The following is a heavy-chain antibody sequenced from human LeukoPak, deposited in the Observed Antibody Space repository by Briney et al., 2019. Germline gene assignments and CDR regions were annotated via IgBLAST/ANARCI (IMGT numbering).Heavy chain of an antibody. CDR3: ARVICSGGSCRFDY. J-gene: IGHJ4*02. CDR1: GGSISSYY. CDR2: IHTSGST. D-gene: IGHD2-15*01. V-gene: IGHV4-4*07. Sequence: SETLSLTCTVSGGSISSYYWNWMRQPAGKGLESIGRIHTSGSTNYNPSLKSRVTMSVDTSKNKFSLKLSSVTAADTAVYYCARVICSGGSCRFDYWGQGTLVTVSS.